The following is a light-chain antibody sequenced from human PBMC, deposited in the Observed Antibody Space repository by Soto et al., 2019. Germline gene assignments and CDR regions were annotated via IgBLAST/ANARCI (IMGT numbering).Light chain of an antibody. Sequence: DIQMTQSPSSLPASVGDRVTITCQASQDISNYLNWYQQKPGKAPKLLIYDASNLETGVPSRFSGSGSETDFTFTISSLQPEDIATYYCQQYDNLPLTFGPGTKVDIK. V-gene: IGKV1-33*01. J-gene: IGKJ3*01. CDR2: DAS. CDR3: QQYDNLPLT. CDR1: QDISNY.